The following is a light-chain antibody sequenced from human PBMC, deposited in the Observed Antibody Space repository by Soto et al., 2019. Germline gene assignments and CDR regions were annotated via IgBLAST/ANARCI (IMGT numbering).Light chain of an antibody. CDR3: QQYGSSPGT. J-gene: IGKJ4*01. Sequence: EIVLTQSPGTLSLSPGHRATLSCRASQRVSSGYLAWYQQIPGQAPRLLIFGASNRATGIPDRFIGSGSGTDFTLTITKLEPEYFAVYYCQQYGSSPGTFGGGTKVEIK. CDR2: GAS. V-gene: IGKV3-20*01. CDR1: QRVSSGY.